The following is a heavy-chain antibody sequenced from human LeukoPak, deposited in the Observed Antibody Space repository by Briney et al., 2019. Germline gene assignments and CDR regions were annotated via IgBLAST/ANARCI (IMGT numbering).Heavy chain of an antibody. J-gene: IGHJ4*02. Sequence: SETLSLTCTVSGGSISSSSYYWGWIRQPPGKGLEWIGSIYYSGSTYYNPSLKSRVTISVDTSKNQFSLKLSSVTAADTAVYYCARAMVREDDYWGQGTLVTVSS. D-gene: IGHD3-10*01. CDR1: GGSISSSSYY. V-gene: IGHV4-39*07. CDR3: ARAMVREDDY. CDR2: IYYSGST.